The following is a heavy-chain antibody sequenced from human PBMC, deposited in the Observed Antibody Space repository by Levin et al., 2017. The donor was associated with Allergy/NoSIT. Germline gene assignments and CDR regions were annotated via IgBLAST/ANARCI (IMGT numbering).Heavy chain of an antibody. CDR2: IYHSGNT. Sequence: SETLSLTCAVSGYSITSDYYWGWIRQPPGKGLEWIGSIYHSGNTYYNPSLKSRVTISVDTSKNQFSLKLSSVTAADTAVFYCARFYSGSSPGHFDSWGQGTLVTVSS. CDR3: ARFYSGSSPGHFDS. V-gene: IGHV4-38-2*01. D-gene: IGHD1-26*01. CDR1: GYSITSDYY. J-gene: IGHJ4*02.